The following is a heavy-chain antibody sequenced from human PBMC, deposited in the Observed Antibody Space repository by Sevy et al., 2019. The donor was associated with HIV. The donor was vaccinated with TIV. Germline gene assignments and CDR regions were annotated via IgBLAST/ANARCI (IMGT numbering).Heavy chain of an antibody. D-gene: IGHD6-13*01. CDR1: GDSVSSNSAA. J-gene: IGHJ3*02. Sequence: SQTLSLTCAISGDSVSSNSAAWSWIRQSPSRGLEWLGRTFYRSKWYNDYALSVRSRITINPDTSKNQFSLQLNSVTPDDTALYYCARASSSSWYGGAFDIWGQGTMVTVS. V-gene: IGHV6-1*01. CDR2: TFYRSKWYN. CDR3: ARASSSSWYGGAFDI.